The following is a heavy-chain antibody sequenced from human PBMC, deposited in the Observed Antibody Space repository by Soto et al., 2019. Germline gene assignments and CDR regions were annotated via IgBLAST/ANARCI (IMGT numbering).Heavy chain of an antibody. CDR1: GFTFSSYA. V-gene: IGHV3-64D*08. Sequence: GGSLRLSCSASGFTFSSYAMHWVRQAPGKGLEYVSAISSNGGSTYYADSVKGRFTISRDNSKNTLYLQMSSLRAEDTAVYYCVKSNGNPTHYYYYYYGMDVWGQGTTVTVSS. CDR3: VKSNGNPTHYYYYYYGMDV. D-gene: IGHD2-15*01. J-gene: IGHJ6*02. CDR2: ISSNGGST.